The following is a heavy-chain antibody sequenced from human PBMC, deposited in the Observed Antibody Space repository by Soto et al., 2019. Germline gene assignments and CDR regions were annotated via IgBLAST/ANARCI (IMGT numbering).Heavy chain of an antibody. V-gene: IGHV3-9*01. J-gene: IGHJ5*02. CDR1: GFTFNDCA. Sequence: GGSLRLSCAASGFTFNDCAMHWVRQTPGKGLEWVSGINWNGDKVSYASSVRGRFTISRDNAENSLYLQMSSLRVEDTALYYYVRDLSRDISTSWSDPWGQGTLVTVSS. CDR2: INWNGDKV. D-gene: IGHD3-9*01. CDR3: VRDLSRDISTSWSDP.